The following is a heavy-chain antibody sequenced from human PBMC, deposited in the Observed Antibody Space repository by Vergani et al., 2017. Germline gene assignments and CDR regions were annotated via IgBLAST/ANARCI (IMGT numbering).Heavy chain of an antibody. CDR2: IKQDGSEK. CDR1: GFTFSRYW. D-gene: IGHD1-26*01. Sequence: EVQLVESGGGLVQPGGSLRLSCAASGFTFSRYWMSWVRQAPGKGLEWVANIKQDGSEKYYVDSMKGRFTISRDNAKNSLYVQMNSLRAEDTAVYYCARVGSPGYYYYYMDVWGKGTTVTVSS. J-gene: IGHJ6*03. CDR3: ARVGSPGYYYYYMDV. V-gene: IGHV3-7*01.